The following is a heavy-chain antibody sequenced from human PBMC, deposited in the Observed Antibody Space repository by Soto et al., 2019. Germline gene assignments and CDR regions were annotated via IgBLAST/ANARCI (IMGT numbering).Heavy chain of an antibody. V-gene: IGHV1-69-2*01. CDR2: VDPEDGET. D-gene: IGHD3-16*01. CDR1: GYTFTDYY. J-gene: IGHJ4*02. Sequence: EVQLVQSGAEVKKPGATVKISCKVSGYTFTDYYIHWVQQAPGKGLEWMGLVDPEDGETIYVEKFQGRGTITADTSTDTVYMELSSLRSEDPAVYYCATFGVPAAQFDYWGQGTLVTVSS. CDR3: ATFGVPAAQFDY.